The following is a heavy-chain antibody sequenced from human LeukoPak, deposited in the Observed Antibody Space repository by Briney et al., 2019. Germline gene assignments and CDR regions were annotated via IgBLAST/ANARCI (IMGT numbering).Heavy chain of an antibody. D-gene: IGHD4-17*01. CDR1: GYTFTSYG. Sequence: ASVKDSCKASGYTFTSYGISWVRQAPGQGLEWMGWISAYNGNTNYAQKLQSRVTMTTDTSTSTAYMELRSLRSDDTAVYYCARATVTGNWFDHWGQGTLVTVSS. V-gene: IGHV1-18*01. J-gene: IGHJ5*02. CDR2: ISAYNGNT. CDR3: ARATVTGNWFDH.